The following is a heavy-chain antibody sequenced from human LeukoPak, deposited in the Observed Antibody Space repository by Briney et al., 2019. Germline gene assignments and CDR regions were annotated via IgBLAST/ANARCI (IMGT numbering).Heavy chain of an antibody. J-gene: IGHJ4*02. Sequence: GGSLRLSCAASGFTFSNYAMTWVRQAPGKGLEWVSSISGSGDSTYYADSVKGRFTISRDNSRRTLYMQMNNLRAEDTAVYYCAQWLRRPVDSWGQGTLVTVSS. CDR2: ISGSGDST. CDR3: AQWLRRPVDS. CDR1: GFTFSNYA. D-gene: IGHD5-12*01. V-gene: IGHV3-23*01.